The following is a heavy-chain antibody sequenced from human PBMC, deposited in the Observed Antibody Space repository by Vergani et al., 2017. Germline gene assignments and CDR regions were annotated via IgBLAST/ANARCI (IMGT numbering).Heavy chain of an antibody. CDR2: INHSGST. Sequence: QVQLQQWGAGLLTPSETLSLTCAVYGGSFSGYYWSWIRQPPGKGLEWIGEINHSGSTNYNPSLKSRVTISVDTSKNQFSLKLSSVTAADTAVYYCARGRRGSGSSWYNYYYGMDVWGQGTTVTVSS. CDR3: ARGRRGSGSSWYNYYYGMDV. J-gene: IGHJ6*02. CDR1: GGSFSGYY. D-gene: IGHD6-13*01. V-gene: IGHV4-34*01.